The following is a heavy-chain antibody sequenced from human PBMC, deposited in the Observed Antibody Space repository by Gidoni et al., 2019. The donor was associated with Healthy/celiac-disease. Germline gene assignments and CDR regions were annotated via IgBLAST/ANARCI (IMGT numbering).Heavy chain of an antibody. CDR3: ASLIGGIEMATPDAFDI. V-gene: IGHV3-33*01. D-gene: IGHD5-12*01. CDR2: IWYDGSNK. Sequence: QVQLVESGGGVVQPGRSLRLSCEASGFTFSSYGMHWVRQAPGKGLEWVAVIWYDGSNKYYADSVKGRFTISRDNSKNTLYLQMNSLRAEDTAVYYCASLIGGIEMATPDAFDIWGQGTMVTVSS. CDR1: GFTFSSYG. J-gene: IGHJ3*02.